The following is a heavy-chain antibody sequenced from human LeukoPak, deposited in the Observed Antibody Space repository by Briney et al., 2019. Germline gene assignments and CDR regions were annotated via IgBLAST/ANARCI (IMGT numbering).Heavy chain of an antibody. CDR1: GGSISSYC. J-gene: IGHJ6*03. Sequence: EASETLSLTCTVSGGSISSYCWSWIRQPPGKGLEWIGYIFYSGSTNYNPSLKSRVTISVDTSKNQFSLKLSSVTAADTAVYYCARGGYSYANYYYYYYMDVWGKGTTVTVSS. D-gene: IGHD5-18*01. V-gene: IGHV4-59*01. CDR3: ARGGYSYANYYYYYYMDV. CDR2: IFYSGST.